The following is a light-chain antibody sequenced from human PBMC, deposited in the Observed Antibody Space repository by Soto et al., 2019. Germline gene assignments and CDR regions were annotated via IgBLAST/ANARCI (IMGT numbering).Light chain of an antibody. CDR1: QSISSW. CDR3: QQYSSYPMWT. CDR2: KAS. J-gene: IGKJ1*01. Sequence: DIQLTQSPSALSASIGDTVTITCRASQSISSWLAWYQQKPGKAPKVLIYKASSLESGVPSRFSGSGSGTEFTLTISSLQPDDFATYYCQQYSSYPMWTFGQGTKVEIK. V-gene: IGKV1-5*03.